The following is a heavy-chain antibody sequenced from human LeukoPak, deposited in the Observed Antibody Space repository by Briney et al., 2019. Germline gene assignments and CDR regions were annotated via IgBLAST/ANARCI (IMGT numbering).Heavy chain of an antibody. V-gene: IGHV3-53*01. Sequence: PGGSLRLSCAASGFTVSSNYMSWVRQAPGKGLEWVSVIHSGGSTYYADSVKGRFTISRDNSKNTLYLQMNSLRAEDTAVYYCARDPPGYGRAFDIWGQGTMVTVSS. J-gene: IGHJ3*02. D-gene: IGHD5-12*01. CDR3: ARDPPGYGRAFDI. CDR2: IHSGGST. CDR1: GFTVSSNY.